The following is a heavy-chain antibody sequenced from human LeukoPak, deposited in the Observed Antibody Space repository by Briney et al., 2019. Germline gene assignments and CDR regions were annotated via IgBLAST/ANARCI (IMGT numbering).Heavy chain of an antibody. Sequence: GSLRLSCAASGFTVSSNYMSWVRQARGKGLEWVSVIYSGGSTYYADSVKGRFTISRDNSKNTLYLQMNSLRAEDTAVYYCARGTSRSGSQGIFDYWGQGTLVTVSS. V-gene: IGHV3-66*02. CDR1: GFTVSSNY. CDR2: IYSGGST. D-gene: IGHD1-26*01. J-gene: IGHJ4*02. CDR3: ARGTSRSGSQGIFDY.